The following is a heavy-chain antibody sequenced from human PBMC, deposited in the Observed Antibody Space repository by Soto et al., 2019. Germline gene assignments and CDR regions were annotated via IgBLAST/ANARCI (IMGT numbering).Heavy chain of an antibody. CDR3: ARDSGVRINGTAGY. Sequence: ASVKVSCKASGYTFTSYAMHWVRQAPGQRLEWMGWINAGNGNTKYSQKFQGRVTITRDTSASTAYMELSSLRSEDTAVYYCARDSGVRINGTAGYWGQGTLVTLSS. V-gene: IGHV1-3*01. J-gene: IGHJ4*02. D-gene: IGHD1-20*01. CDR1: GYTFTSYA. CDR2: INAGNGNT.